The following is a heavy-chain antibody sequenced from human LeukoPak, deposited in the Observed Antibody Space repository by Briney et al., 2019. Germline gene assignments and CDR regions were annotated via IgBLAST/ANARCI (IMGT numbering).Heavy chain of an antibody. D-gene: IGHD4-17*01. Sequence: SETLSLNGTGYTGTISGSYWSWLRQPPGKGLEWFAYMYNSGSTNYNPSLKGRVTISIDTSKNQFSLKLSSLTGADTAIYYCARGIESYGDYGYWGQGSLVTVSS. V-gene: IGHV4-59*01. J-gene: IGHJ4*02. CDR3: ARGIESYGDYGY. CDR2: MYNSGST. CDR1: TGTISGSY.